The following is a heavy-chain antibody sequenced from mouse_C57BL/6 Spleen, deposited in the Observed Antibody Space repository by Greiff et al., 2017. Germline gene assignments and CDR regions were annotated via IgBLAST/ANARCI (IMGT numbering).Heavy chain of an antibody. CDR2: INPGSGGT. J-gene: IGHJ4*01. Sequence: QVHVKQSGAELVRPGTSVKVSCKASGYAFTNYLIEWVKQRPGQGLEWIGVINPGSGGTNYNEKFKGKATLTADKSSSTAYMQLSSLTSEDSAVYFCARSSNFYYAMDYWGQGTSVTVSS. D-gene: IGHD2-5*01. CDR1: GYAFTNYL. CDR3: ARSSNFYYAMDY. V-gene: IGHV1-54*01.